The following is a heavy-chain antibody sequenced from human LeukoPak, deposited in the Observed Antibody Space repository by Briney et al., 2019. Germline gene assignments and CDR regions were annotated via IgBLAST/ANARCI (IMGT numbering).Heavy chain of an antibody. CDR3: ARENSSSWYGA. V-gene: IGHV1-2*02. CDR1: GYTFTSYD. CDR2: INPNSGGT. J-gene: IGHJ5*02. D-gene: IGHD6-13*01. Sequence: ASVKVSCKASGYTFTSYDINWVRQAPGQGLEWMGWINPNSGGTNYAQKFQGRVTMTRDTSISTAYMELSRLRSDDTAVYYCARENSSSWYGAWGQGTLVTVSS.